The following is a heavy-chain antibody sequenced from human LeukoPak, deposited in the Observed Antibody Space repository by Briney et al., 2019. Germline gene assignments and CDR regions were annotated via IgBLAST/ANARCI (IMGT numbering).Heavy chain of an antibody. CDR3: ARRTGTYFDS. CDR2: IYYSGTT. D-gene: IGHD3-10*01. V-gene: IGHV4-59*01. CDR1: GGSISSYY. Sequence: SETLSLTCTVSGGSISSYYWSWIRQPPGKGLEWIGYIYYSGTTNYNPSLKSRLTISVDTSKNQFSLKLTSVTAADTAVYYCARRTGTYFDSWGQGTLSPSPQ. J-gene: IGHJ4*02.